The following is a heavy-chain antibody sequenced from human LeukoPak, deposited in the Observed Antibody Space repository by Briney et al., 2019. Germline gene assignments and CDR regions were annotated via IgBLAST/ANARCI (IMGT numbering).Heavy chain of an antibody. CDR2: INPNSGGT. V-gene: IGHV1-2*02. CDR3: ARCPISAAVRYFDRSFDY. Sequence: GASVKVSCKASGYTFTGYYMHWVRQAPGQGLEWMGWINPNSGGTNYAQKFQGRVTMTRDTSISTAYMELSRLRSDDTAVYYCARCPISAAVRYFDRSFDYWGQGTLVTVSS. J-gene: IGHJ4*02. CDR1: GYTFTGYY. D-gene: IGHD3-9*01.